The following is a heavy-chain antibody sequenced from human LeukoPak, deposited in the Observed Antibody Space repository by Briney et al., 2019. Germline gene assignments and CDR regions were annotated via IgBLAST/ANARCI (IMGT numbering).Heavy chain of an antibody. CDR3: ARVGQTYYDILTGYYFGFYDY. J-gene: IGHJ4*02. D-gene: IGHD3-9*01. Sequence: PSETLSLTCTVSGYSISSGYYWGWIRRPPGKGLEWIGSIYHSGSTYYNPSLKSRVTISVDTSKNQFSLKLSSVTAADTAVYYCARVGQTYYDILTGYYFGFYDYWGQGTLVTVSS. CDR2: IYHSGST. CDR1: GYSISSGYY. V-gene: IGHV4-38-2*02.